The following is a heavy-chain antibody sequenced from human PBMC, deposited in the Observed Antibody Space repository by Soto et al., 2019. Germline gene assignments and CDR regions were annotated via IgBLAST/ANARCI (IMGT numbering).Heavy chain of an antibody. J-gene: IGHJ6*03. Sequence: ASVKVSCKASGYTFTSYAMHWVRQAPGQRLEWMGWINAGNGNTKYSQKFQGRVTITRDTSASTAYMELSSLRSEDTAVYYCARVGYCSGGSCHKRPDAVTTLYYYYMDVWGKGTTVTVSS. V-gene: IGHV1-3*01. CDR2: INAGNGNT. CDR3: ARVGYCSGGSCHKRPDAVTTLYYYYMDV. D-gene: IGHD2-15*01. CDR1: GYTFTSYA.